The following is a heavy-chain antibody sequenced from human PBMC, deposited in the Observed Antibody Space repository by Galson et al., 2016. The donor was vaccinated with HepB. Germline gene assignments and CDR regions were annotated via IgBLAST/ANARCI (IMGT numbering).Heavy chain of an antibody. Sequence: SLRLSCAASGFNFSIYSMNWVRQAPGKGLEWVSSISSRSSYIYYADSLKGRFTISRDNAKNSLYLQMNSLRAEDTAVYYCARTLPRAGAFDIWGQGTMVTVSS. CDR3: ARTLPRAGAFDI. J-gene: IGHJ3*02. CDR2: ISSRSSYI. CDR1: GFNFSIYS. V-gene: IGHV3-21*01.